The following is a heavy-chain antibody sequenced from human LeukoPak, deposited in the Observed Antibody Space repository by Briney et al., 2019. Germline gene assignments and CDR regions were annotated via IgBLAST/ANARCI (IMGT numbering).Heavy chain of an antibody. CDR1: GYTFTGYY. CDR2: INPNSGGT. D-gene: IGHD3-10*01. Sequence: ASVKVSRKASGYTFTGYYMHWVRQAPGQGLEWMGWINPNSGGTDYAQKFQGGVTMTRDTSISTAYMELSRLRSDDTAVYYCASGRLYGSGSYHSFDYWGQGTLVTVSS. V-gene: IGHV1-2*02. J-gene: IGHJ4*02. CDR3: ASGRLYGSGSYHSFDY.